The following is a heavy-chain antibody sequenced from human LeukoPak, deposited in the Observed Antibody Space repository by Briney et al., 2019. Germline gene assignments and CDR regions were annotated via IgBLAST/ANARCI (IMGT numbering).Heavy chain of an antibody. CDR2: IKEDESEK. D-gene: IGHD7-27*01. J-gene: IGHJ6*02. V-gene: IGHV3-7*01. CDR1: GFTFSDSW. Sequence: GGSLRLFCAASGFTFSDSWMSWVRQAPGKGPEWVANIKEDESEKHYVDSVKGRFTVSRDNAKSSLFLQMNSLRVEDTAVYYCATYKNWVAGDVWGQGTTVSVSS. CDR3: ATYKNWVAGDV.